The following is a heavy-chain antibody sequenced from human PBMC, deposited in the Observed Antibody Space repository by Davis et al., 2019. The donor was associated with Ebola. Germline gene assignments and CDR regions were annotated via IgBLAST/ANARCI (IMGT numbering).Heavy chain of an antibody. CDR2: ISYDGSNK. V-gene: IGHV3-30*03. J-gene: IGHJ6*02. CDR1: GFTFSSYG. CDR3: ARVVDYDFWSMDV. Sequence: GESLKISCAASGFTFSSYGMHWVRQAPGKGLEWVAVISYDGSNKYYADSVKGRFTISRDNSKNTLYLQMNSLRAEDTAVYYCARVVDYDFWSMDVWGQGTTVTVSS. D-gene: IGHD3-3*01.